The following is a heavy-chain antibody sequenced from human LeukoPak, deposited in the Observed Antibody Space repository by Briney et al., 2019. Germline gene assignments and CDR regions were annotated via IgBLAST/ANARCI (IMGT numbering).Heavy chain of an antibody. CDR3: AREGYYGSVKTDAFDI. D-gene: IGHD3-10*01. CDR2: IYYSGST. CDR1: GGSISSHY. V-gene: IGHV4-59*11. J-gene: IGHJ3*02. Sequence: SETLSLTCTVSGGSISSHYCSWIRQPPGKGLEWIGYIYYSGSTNYNPSRKSRVTISVDTSKNQFSLKLSSVTAADTAVYYCAREGYYGSVKTDAFDIWGQGTMVTVSS.